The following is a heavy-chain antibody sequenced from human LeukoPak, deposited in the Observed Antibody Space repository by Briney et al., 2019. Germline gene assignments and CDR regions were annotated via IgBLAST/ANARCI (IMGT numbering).Heavy chain of an antibody. CDR1: GYTSTGYY. D-gene: IGHD2-2*01. CDR3: ARAGYCSSTSCYDFDY. J-gene: IGHJ4*02. CDR2: INPNSGGT. Sequence: GASVKVSCKASGYTSTGYYMHWVRQAPGQGLEWMGWINPNSGGTNYAQKFQGRVTMTRDTSISTAYMELSRLRSDDTAVYYCARAGYCSSTSCYDFDYWGQGTLVTVSS. V-gene: IGHV1-2*02.